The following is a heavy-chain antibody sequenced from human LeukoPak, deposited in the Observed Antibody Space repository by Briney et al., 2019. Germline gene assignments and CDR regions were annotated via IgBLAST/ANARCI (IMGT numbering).Heavy chain of an antibody. CDR2: IYYSGST. V-gene: IGHV4-59*01. J-gene: IGHJ4*02. Sequence: GALRLSCAASGFTFSSYWMSWVRQAPGKGLEWIGYIYYSGSTNYNPSLKSRVTISVDTSKNQFSLKLSSVTAADTAVYYCARVRWLQSAYFDSWGQGTLVTVSS. CDR3: ARVRWLQSAYFDS. D-gene: IGHD5-24*01. CDR1: GFTFSSYW.